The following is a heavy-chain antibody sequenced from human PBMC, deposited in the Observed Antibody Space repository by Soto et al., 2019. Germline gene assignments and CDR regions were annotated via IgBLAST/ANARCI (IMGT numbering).Heavy chain of an antibody. Sequence: PGGSLRLSCAASGFTFSSYAMSWVRQAPGKGLEWVSAISGSGGSTYYADSVKGRFTISRDNSKNTLYLQMNSLRAEDTAVYYCAKVPILSSSRAIDYWGQGTLVIVSS. CDR3: AKVPILSSSRAIDY. CDR2: ISGSGGST. J-gene: IGHJ4*02. V-gene: IGHV3-23*01. D-gene: IGHD6-13*01. CDR1: GFTFSSYA.